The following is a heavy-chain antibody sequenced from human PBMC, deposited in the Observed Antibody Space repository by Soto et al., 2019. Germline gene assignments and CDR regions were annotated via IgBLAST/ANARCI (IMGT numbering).Heavy chain of an antibody. Sequence: SETLSLTCAVYGGSFSGYYWSWIRQPPGKGLEWIGEINHSGSTNYNPSLKGRVTISVDTSKNQFSLKLSSVTAADTAVYYCARGKKAAAGTLPKVYYYYYYMDVWGKGTTVTVSS. V-gene: IGHV4-34*01. CDR3: ARGKKAAAGTLPKVYYYYYYMDV. J-gene: IGHJ6*03. CDR1: GGSFSGYY. D-gene: IGHD6-13*01. CDR2: INHSGST.